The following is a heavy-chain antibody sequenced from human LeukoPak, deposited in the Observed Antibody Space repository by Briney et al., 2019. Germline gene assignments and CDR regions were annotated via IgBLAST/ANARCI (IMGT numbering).Heavy chain of an antibody. CDR2: ISSSSSYT. V-gene: IGHV3-11*05. CDR1: GVPFSDYY. CDR3: ARDLSPPINCFDP. Sequence: PRRSWRLSAASSGVPFSDYYMSWIRQAPGKGLEWGSYISSSSSYTNYADSVKGRFTLSRDNAKNSLYLQMNSLRAEDTAVYYCARDLSPPINCFDPWGQGTLVTVSS. J-gene: IGHJ5*02.